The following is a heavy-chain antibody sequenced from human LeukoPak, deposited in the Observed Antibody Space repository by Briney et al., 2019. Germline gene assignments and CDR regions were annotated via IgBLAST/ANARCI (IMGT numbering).Heavy chain of an antibody. CDR3: ARQAWNRPSTLFSSRWSGGIDYFDY. CDR1: GYTFTSYW. V-gene: IGHV5-51*01. J-gene: IGHJ4*02. Sequence: GESLKISCKGSGYTFTSYWIAWVRQMPGKGLEWMGIIYPRDSDTIYSPSFQGQVTLSADKSITTVYLQWSSLKASDTAMYYCARQAWNRPSTLFSSRWSGGIDYFDYWGQGTLVTVSS. CDR2: IYPRDSDT. D-gene: IGHD6-13*01.